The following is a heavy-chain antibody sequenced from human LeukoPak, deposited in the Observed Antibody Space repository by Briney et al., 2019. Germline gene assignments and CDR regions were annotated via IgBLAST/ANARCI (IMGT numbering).Heavy chain of an antibody. J-gene: IGHJ3*02. CDR3: ARRPLMVVIATPILADAFDI. Sequence: PSQTLSLTCTVSGGSISSSSYYWGWIRQPPGKGLEWIGSIYYSGSTYYNPSLKSRVTISVDTSKNQFSLKLSSVTAADTAVYYCARRPLMVVIATPILADAFDIWGQGTMVTVSS. CDR1: GGSISSSSYY. V-gene: IGHV4-39*01. D-gene: IGHD2-21*01. CDR2: IYYSGST.